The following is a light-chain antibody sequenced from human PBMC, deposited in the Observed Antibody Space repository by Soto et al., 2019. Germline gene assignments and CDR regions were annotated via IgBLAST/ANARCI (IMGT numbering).Light chain of an antibody. CDR3: QQYVSSWT. V-gene: IGKV3-20*01. CDR1: QSISSAY. J-gene: IGKJ1*01. CDR2: GAS. Sequence: EILLTQSPGSLSLAPGERATLSCRASQSISSAYLAWYQQKPGQAPRLLIYGASIRATGIPDRFSGSGSGTDFTLTISRLEPEAFAVYFCQQYVSSWTFGQGTKVEIK.